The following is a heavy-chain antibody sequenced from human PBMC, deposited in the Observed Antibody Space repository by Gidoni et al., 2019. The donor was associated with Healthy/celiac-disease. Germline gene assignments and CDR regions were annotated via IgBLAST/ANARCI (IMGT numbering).Heavy chain of an antibody. V-gene: IGHV3-30-3*01. J-gene: IGHJ4*02. CDR1: GFTFRSYA. D-gene: IGHD3-10*01. CDR3: ARDITMVRDFDY. Sequence: QVQLVGSGGGGVQPGRSRRLSCAASGFTFRSYAMHWVRQAPGQGLEWVAAISYYGSNKYYADSVKGRFTSSRDNSKNTLYLQMNSLRAEDTAVYYCARDITMVRDFDYWCQGTLVTVSS. CDR2: ISYYGSNK.